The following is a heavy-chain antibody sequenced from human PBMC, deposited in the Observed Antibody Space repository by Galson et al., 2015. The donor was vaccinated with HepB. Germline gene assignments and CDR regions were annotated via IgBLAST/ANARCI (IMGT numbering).Heavy chain of an antibody. D-gene: IGHD3-3*01. Sequence: SLRLSCAASGFMFNKYGMNWVRQAPGKGLEWVSHINYNGKDIYYGDSVRGRFSISRDNGRNSVFLQMNTLRAEDTAVYYCARDFEWASDLWGQGTLVTVSS. CDR3: ARDFEWASDL. V-gene: IGHV3-48*01. CDR1: GFMFNKYG. J-gene: IGHJ5*02. CDR2: INYNGKDI.